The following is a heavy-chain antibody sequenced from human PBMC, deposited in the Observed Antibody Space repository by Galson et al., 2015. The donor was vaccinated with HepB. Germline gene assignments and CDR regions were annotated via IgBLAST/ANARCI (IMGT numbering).Heavy chain of an antibody. CDR2: IWNDGSKK. CDR1: GFTFSSYG. J-gene: IGHJ4*02. V-gene: IGHV3-33*01. CDR3: ARACGGSCYYPDH. Sequence: SLRLSCAASGFTFSSYGIHWVRQAPGRGLEWLAIIWNDGSKKVYADSMEGRFTLSRDNSNHMVYLQMNNLRVDDTAIYYCARACGGSCYYPDHWGQGTLVTVSS. D-gene: IGHD2-21*01.